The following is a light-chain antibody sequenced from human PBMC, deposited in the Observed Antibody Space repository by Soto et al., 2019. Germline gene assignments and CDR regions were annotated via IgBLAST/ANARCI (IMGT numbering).Light chain of an antibody. V-gene: IGKV3-11*01. J-gene: IGKJ3*01. Sequence: EIMLTQSPAILSLSPGERATFSCRASQSVSRNLDWYQHKPGQTPRLLIYDASNRATGIPVMFSGSGSGTDFILTISSLEPEDFAVYYCQQRSNGLSFGPGTKVDIK. CDR2: DAS. CDR3: QQRSNGLS. CDR1: QSVSRN.